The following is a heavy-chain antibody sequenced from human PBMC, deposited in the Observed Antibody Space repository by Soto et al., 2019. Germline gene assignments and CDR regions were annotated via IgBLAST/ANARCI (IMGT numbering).Heavy chain of an antibody. D-gene: IGHD3-10*01. CDR2: LGVAGSR. Sequence: RRLSCTAFGFTYRSYDMHWVRQVAGKALEWVSSLGVAGSREYAESVKGRFVISRDNANSLYLQMDSLRAADTPIYYCTRASFGVGMDLWGQGTPVTVSS. CDR1: GFTYRSYD. CDR3: TRASFGVGMDL. V-gene: IGHV3-13*01. J-gene: IGHJ6*02.